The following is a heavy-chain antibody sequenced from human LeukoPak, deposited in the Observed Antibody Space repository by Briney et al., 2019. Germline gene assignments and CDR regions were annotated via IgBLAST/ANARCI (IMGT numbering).Heavy chain of an antibody. CDR1: GFTFSSYA. V-gene: IGHV3-30-3*01. CDR2: ISYDGSNK. Sequence: PGGSLRLSCAASGFTFSSYAMHWVRQAPGKGLEWVAVISYDGSNKYYADSVKGRFTISRDNSKNTLYLQMNSLRAEDTAVYYCARTTVTTWDGMDVWGQGTTVTVSS. J-gene: IGHJ6*02. CDR3: ARTTVTTWDGMDV. D-gene: IGHD4-17*01.